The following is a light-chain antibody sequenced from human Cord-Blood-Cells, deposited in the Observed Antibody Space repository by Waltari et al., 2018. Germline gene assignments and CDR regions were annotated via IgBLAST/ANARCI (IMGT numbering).Light chain of an antibody. CDR2: KAS. CDR1: QSISSW. Sequence: DIQMTQSPSTLSASVGDRVTITCRASQSISSWLAWYKQTPGKAPKLLIYKASSVESGVPSSFSGSGSGTEFTLTISSLQPDDFATYYCQQYNRYTFGQGTKLEIK. CDR3: QQYNRYT. J-gene: IGKJ2*01. V-gene: IGKV1-5*03.